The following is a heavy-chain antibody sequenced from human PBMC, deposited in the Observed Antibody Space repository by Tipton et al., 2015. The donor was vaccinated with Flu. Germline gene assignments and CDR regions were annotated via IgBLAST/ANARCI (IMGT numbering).Heavy chain of an antibody. CDR2: IYTSGST. CDR3: ARSTTVTTRWYYYGMDV. CDR1: GGSISSYY. J-gene: IGHJ6*02. D-gene: IGHD4-17*01. Sequence: TLSLTCTVSGGSISSYYWSWIRQPAGKGLEWIGRIYTSGSTNYNPSLKSRVTMSVDTSKNQFSLKLSSVTAADTAVYYCARSTTVTTRWYYYGMDVWGQGTTVTVSS. V-gene: IGHV4-4*07.